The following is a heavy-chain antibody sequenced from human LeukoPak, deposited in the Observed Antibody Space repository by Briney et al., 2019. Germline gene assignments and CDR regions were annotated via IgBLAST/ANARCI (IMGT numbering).Heavy chain of an antibody. V-gene: IGHV4-61*03. Sequence: PSETLSLTCSVSGDSVSSDSYYWSRIRQPPGKGLEWIGYIYNSGRTNYNPSLKSRVTISVDTSKNHFSLKVSSVTAADTAVYYCARDQVFWGQGTLVTASS. CDR3: ARDQVF. CDR2: IYNSGRT. CDR1: GDSVSSDSYY. J-gene: IGHJ4*02.